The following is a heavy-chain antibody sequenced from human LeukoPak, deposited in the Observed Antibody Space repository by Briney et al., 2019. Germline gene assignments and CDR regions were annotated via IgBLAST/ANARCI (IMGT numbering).Heavy chain of an antibody. J-gene: IGHJ5*02. D-gene: IGHD3-3*01. V-gene: IGHV4-61*02. Sequence: SETLSLTCTVSGGSISSGSYYWSWIRQPAGKGLDWIGRIYTTGSTNYNPSLKSRVTISVDTSKNQFSLKLSSVTAADTAVYYCARGDFWSGNWFDPWGQGILVTVSS. CDR2: IYTTGST. CDR3: ARGDFWSGNWFDP. CDR1: GGSISSGSYY.